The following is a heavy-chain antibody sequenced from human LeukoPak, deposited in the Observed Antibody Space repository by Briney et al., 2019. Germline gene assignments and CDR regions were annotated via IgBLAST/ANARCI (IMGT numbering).Heavy chain of an antibody. V-gene: IGHV3-30*02. CDR1: GFTFSSYG. Sequence: GGSLRLSCAASGFTFSSYGMHWVRQAPGKGLEGVAFIRYDGSNKYYADSVKGRFTISRDNSKNTLYLQVNSLRAEDTAVYYCAKGGTNYDLSFDPWGQGTLVTVSS. D-gene: IGHD3-3*01. CDR3: AKGGTNYDLSFDP. CDR2: IRYDGSNK. J-gene: IGHJ5*02.